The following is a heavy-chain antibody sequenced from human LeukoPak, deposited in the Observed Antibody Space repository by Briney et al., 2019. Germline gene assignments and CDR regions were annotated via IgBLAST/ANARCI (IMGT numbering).Heavy chain of an antibody. J-gene: IGHJ3*02. Sequence: SETLSLTCTVSGGSISSYYWSRIRRPPGKGLEWIGYIYYSGSTNYNPSLKSRVTISVDTSKNQFSLKLSSVTAADTAVYYCARDRKWSYDAFDIWGQGTMVTVSS. CDR2: IYYSGST. D-gene: IGHD1-26*01. V-gene: IGHV4-59*01. CDR1: GGSISSYY. CDR3: ARDRKWSYDAFDI.